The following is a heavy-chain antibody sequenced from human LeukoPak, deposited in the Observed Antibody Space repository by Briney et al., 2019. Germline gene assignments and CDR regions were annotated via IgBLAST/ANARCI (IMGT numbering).Heavy chain of an antibody. V-gene: IGHV4-34*01. D-gene: IGHD1-26*01. CDR2: INHSGRT. Sequence: SETLSLTCAVYGGSFSGYYWSWIRQPPGKGLEWIGEINHSGRTNYNPSLKSRVTISVDTSKNQFSLNLSSVTAADTAVYYCARAPRSGSYYGYWGQGTLVTVSS. CDR1: GGSFSGYY. CDR3: ARAPRSGSYYGY. J-gene: IGHJ4*02.